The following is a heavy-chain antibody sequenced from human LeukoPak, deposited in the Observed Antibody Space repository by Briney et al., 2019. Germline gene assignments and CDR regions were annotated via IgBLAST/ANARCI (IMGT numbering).Heavy chain of an antibody. Sequence: SVKVSCKASGGTFSSYAISWVRQAPGQGLEWMGGIIPIFGTANCAQKFQGRVTITADKSTSTAYMELSSLRSEDTAVYNYARSGDGYDYWGQGTLVTVAS. V-gene: IGHV1-69*06. CDR2: IIPIFGTA. CDR3: ARSGDGYDY. D-gene: IGHD5-18*01. CDR1: GGTFSSYA. J-gene: IGHJ4*02.